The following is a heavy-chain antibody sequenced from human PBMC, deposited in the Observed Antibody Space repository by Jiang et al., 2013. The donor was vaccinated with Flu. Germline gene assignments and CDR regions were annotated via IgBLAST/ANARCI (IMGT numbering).Heavy chain of an antibody. CDR3: ARGHRGSSWYHLDY. J-gene: IGHJ4*02. V-gene: IGHV4-34*01. CDR1: GGSFSGYY. CDR2: INHSGNT. D-gene: IGHD6-13*01. Sequence: LLKPSETLSLTCAVYGGSFSGYYWSWIRQPPGKGLEWIGEINHSGNTNYNPSLKSRVTISVDTSKNQFSLKLSSVTAADTAVYYCARGHRGSSWYHLDYWGQGTLVTVSS.